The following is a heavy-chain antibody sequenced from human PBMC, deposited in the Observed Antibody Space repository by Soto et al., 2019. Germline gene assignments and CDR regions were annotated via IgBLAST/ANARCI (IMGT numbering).Heavy chain of an antibody. CDR3: ASSYSNYALIDYYYYGMDV. CDR2: INASNGNA. D-gene: IGHD4-4*01. CDR1: GGTFSSYA. Sequence: ASVKVSCKASGGTFSSYAMHWVRQAPGQRLEWMGWINASNGNAKYSQKFQGRVTITRDTSASTAYMELSSLRSEDTAVYYCASSYSNYALIDYYYYGMDVWGQGTTVTVSS. J-gene: IGHJ6*02. V-gene: IGHV1-3*01.